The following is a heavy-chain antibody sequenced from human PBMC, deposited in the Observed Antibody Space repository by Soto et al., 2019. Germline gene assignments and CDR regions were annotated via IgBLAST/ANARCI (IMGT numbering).Heavy chain of an antibody. D-gene: IGHD2-21*02. V-gene: IGHV4-31*03. CDR3: ARVCGGVCHYGMDV. CDR2: IYYSGST. CDR1: GGSISSGGYY. Sequence: QVQLQESGPGLVKPSQTLSLTCTVSGGSISSGGYYWSWLRQHPGKGLEWIGYIYYSGSTYYNPSLKSRVTIAVDTSKNQSSLKLSSVTAAVTAVYSCARVCGGVCHYGMDVWGQGTTVTVS. J-gene: IGHJ6*02.